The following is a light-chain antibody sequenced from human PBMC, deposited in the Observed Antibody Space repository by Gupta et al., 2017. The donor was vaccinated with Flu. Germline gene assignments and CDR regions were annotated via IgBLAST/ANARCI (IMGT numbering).Light chain of an antibody. CDR2: DVH. V-gene: IGLV2-11*01. J-gene: IGLJ2*01. CDR1: SSDVGNCNC. Sequence: QSALTQPRSVFGSPGQSVTISCTETSSDVGNCNCVSWYQQHPGKAPKLMIYDVHERPSGVPNRFSGSKSGNTASLIISGLQAEDEADYYCCPSAGSNTVVFVGGTKLTVL. CDR3: CPSAGSNTVV.